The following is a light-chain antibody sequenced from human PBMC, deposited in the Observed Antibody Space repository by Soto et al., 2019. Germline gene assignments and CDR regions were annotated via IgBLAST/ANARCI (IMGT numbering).Light chain of an antibody. CDR2: DTS. J-gene: IGKJ2*01. Sequence: EIVMTQSPGTLSVSPGESATLSCRASQSVSSNLAWYQQKPGQAPRLLIYDTSTRATGVPDRFSGSGSGTEFTLTISSLQSEDFAVYYCQQYNNWPLTFGQGTKLEIK. CDR3: QQYNNWPLT. V-gene: IGKV3-15*01. CDR1: QSVSSN.